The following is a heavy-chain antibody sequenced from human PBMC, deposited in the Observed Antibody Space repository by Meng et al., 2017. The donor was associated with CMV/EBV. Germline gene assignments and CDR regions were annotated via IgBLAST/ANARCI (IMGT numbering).Heavy chain of an antibody. J-gene: IGHJ3*02. Sequence: SETLSPTCTVSGGSISSSSYYWGWIRQPPGKGLEWIGSIYYSGSTYYNPSLKSRVTISVDTSKNQFSLKLSSVTAADTAVYYCARLDVVPAARDAFDIWGQGTMVTVSS. CDR1: GGSISSSSYY. CDR2: IYYSGST. D-gene: IGHD2-2*01. V-gene: IGHV4-39*01. CDR3: ARLDVVPAARDAFDI.